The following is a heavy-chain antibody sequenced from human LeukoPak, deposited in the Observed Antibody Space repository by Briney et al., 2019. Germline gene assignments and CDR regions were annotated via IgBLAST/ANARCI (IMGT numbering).Heavy chain of an antibody. Sequence: ASVTVSCKASRNTFTGYYLHWVRQAPGQRLEWMGWVSPNTGGTNYEQKFQDRVTMSRDTSTFTAYMHLSSLRSDDAAVYYCATLNSSLSPFDFFMDVWGKGTTVAVSS. J-gene: IGHJ6*03. V-gene: IGHV1-2*02. CDR2: VSPNTGGT. CDR1: RNTFTGYY. CDR3: ATLNSSLSPFDFFMDV.